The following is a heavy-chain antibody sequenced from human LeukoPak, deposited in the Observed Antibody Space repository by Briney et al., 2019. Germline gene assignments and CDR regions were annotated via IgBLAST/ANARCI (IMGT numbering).Heavy chain of an antibody. D-gene: IGHD3-22*01. V-gene: IGHV5-51*01. CDR1: EYSFTCYW. CDR3: ARPRSYDTLAAFDI. Sequence: GEALNISCKCSEYSFTCYWIGWVRPMPGEGLEWMGIIYPGDSDTRNSPSFQGQVTISADKSISTAYLQWSSLKASDTAMYYCARPRSYDTLAAFDIWGQGTMVTVSS. J-gene: IGHJ3*02. CDR2: IYPGDSDT.